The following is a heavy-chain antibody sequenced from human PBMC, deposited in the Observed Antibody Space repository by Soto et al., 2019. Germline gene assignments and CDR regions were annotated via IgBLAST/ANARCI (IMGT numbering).Heavy chain of an antibody. D-gene: IGHD2-8*01. V-gene: IGHV1-69*13. CDR1: GGTFSSYA. Sequence: SVKVSCKASGGTFSSYAISWVRQAPGQGLEWMGGIIPIFGTANYAQKFQGRVTITADESTSTAYMELSSLRSEDTAVYYCARGLPNGVCPDCFDYWGQGTLVTVSS. J-gene: IGHJ4*02. CDR3: ARGLPNGVCPDCFDY. CDR2: IIPIFGTA.